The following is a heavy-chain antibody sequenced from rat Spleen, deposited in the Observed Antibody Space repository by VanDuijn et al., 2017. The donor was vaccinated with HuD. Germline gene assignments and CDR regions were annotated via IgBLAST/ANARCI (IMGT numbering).Heavy chain of an antibody. Sequence: EVQLVESDGGLVQPGRSLKLSCAASGFTFSDYYMAWVRQAPTKGLEWVETISSGGGGTYYAESVEGRFTISRDNVKSTLYLQMESLRSEDTASYYCVRHGYTRYYFDYWGQGVMVTVSS. V-gene: IGHV5-25*01. CDR1: GFTFSDYY. J-gene: IGHJ2*01. D-gene: IGHD1-9*01. CDR3: VRHGYTRYYFDY. CDR2: ISSGGGGT.